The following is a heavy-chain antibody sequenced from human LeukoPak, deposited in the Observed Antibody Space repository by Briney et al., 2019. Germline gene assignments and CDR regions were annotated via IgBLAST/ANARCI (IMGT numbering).Heavy chain of an antibody. CDR3: ARDFRGYSSIYYYYMDV. Sequence: SETLSLTCTVSGGSISSSSYYWGWIRQPPGKGLEWIGSIYYSGSTYYNPSLKSRVTISVDTSKYRFSLKLSSVTAADTAVYYCARDFRGYSSIYYYYMDVWGKGTTVTVSS. V-gene: IGHV4-39*07. D-gene: IGHD5-18*01. CDR1: GGSISSSSYY. CDR2: IYYSGST. J-gene: IGHJ6*03.